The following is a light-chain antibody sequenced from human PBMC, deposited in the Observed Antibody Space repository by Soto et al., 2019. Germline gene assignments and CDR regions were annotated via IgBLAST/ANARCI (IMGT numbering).Light chain of an antibody. CDR3: NQICITHLFT. V-gene: IGKV1-39*01. CDR1: QSISSY. J-gene: IGKJ2*01. Sequence: DIQMTQSPSSLSASVGDRVTITCRASQSISSYLKWYQQKPGKTPKLLIYAASSLQSGVTSRFSGSGSGRDFTLTSSRLQPKAFSTYYCNQICITHLFTFGRGTKLE. CDR2: AAS.